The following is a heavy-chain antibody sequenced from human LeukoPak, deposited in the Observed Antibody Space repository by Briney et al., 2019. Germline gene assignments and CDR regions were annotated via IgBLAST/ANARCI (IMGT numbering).Heavy chain of an antibody. CDR2: IYSGGGT. Sequence: GGSLRLSCAASGFTVSSNSMTWVGQAPGKGLEGGSIIYSGGGTFYAGSVKGRFTISRDNSKNTVYLQMNGLRAEDTAVYYCARGRPRDYWGQGTLVIVSS. D-gene: IGHD6-6*01. J-gene: IGHJ4*02. CDR3: ARGRPRDY. V-gene: IGHV3-66*01. CDR1: GFTVSSNS.